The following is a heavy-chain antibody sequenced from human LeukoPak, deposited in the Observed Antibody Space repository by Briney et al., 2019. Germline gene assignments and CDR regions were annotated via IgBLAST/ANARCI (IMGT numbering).Heavy chain of an antibody. V-gene: IGHV3-30*03. Sequence: GGSLRLSCAASGFTFRSYGMHWVRQAPGKGLEWVAFISYDGSNKYYADSVKGRFTISRDNSKNTLYLQMNSLRAEDTAVYYCARDRGNIVATIIDYWGQGTLVTVSS. CDR1: GFTFRSYG. CDR3: ARDRGNIVATIIDY. D-gene: IGHD5-12*01. CDR2: ISYDGSNK. J-gene: IGHJ4*02.